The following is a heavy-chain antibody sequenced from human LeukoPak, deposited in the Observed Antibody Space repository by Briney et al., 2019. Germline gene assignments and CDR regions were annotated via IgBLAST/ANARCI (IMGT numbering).Heavy chain of an antibody. CDR1: GFTFTDYY. Sequence: GGSLRLSCAASGFTFTDYYMSWIPHAPGKGREWVSYISGSSSYTNSADSVKGPFTISRDNAKNSLYLQMNSLRAEDTAVYYCARDEGYCSAGSCYSKYWGQGTLVTVSS. J-gene: IGHJ4*02. CDR3: ARDEGYCSAGSCYSKY. V-gene: IGHV3-11*06. CDR2: ISGSSSYT. D-gene: IGHD2-15*01.